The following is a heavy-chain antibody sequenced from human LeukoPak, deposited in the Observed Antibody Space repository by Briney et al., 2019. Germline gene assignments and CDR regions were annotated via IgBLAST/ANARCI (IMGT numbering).Heavy chain of an antibody. V-gene: IGHV3-23*01. CDR3: AKGSREWELLDAFDI. CDR1: GFTFSSYG. CDR2: ISGSGSRA. D-gene: IGHD1-26*01. J-gene: IGHJ3*02. Sequence: GGSLRLSCAASGFTFSSYGMTWVRQAPGKGLEWVSGISGSGSRADYADSVKGRFTISRDNAKNTLYLQMNSLRAEDTAVYYCAKGSREWELLDAFDIWGQGTMVTVSS.